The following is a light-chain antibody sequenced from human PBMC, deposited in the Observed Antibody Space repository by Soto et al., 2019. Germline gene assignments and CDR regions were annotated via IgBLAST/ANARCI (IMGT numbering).Light chain of an antibody. V-gene: IGLV2-14*03. J-gene: IGLJ2*01. CDR2: DVS. CDR1: SSDVGDYNY. Sequence: QSAMTQPASVSGSPGQSISISCTGTSSDVGDYNYVSWYQQHPDKAPKLMIYDVSDRPSGVSDRFSGSKSGSSASLTISGLQAEDESDYSCSSYTATNVVCGGGTKVTVL. CDR3: SSYTATNVV.